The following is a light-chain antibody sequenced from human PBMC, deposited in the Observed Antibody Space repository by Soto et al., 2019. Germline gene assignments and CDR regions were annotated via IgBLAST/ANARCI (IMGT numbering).Light chain of an antibody. CDR2: GAS. CDR3: QQYGGSPWT. V-gene: IGKV3-20*01. Sequence: EIVLTQSPDTLSLSPGERATLSCRASQSVSNSYLAWYQQKPGQAPRLLIYGASSRATGIPDRFSGSGSGTDFALTISRLEPEDFAVYHCQQYGGSPWTFGQGTKVEIK. CDR1: QSVSNSY. J-gene: IGKJ1*01.